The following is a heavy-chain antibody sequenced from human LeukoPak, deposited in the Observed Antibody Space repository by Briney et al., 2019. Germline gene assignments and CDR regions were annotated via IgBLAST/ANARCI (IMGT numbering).Heavy chain of an antibody. CDR1: GFTFSTYA. V-gene: IGHV3-64D*06. D-gene: IGHD1-1*01. J-gene: IGHJ4*02. Sequence: PGGSLRLSCSASGFTFSTYAMHWVRQAPGKGLEYVSAISSNGGDIYYADSVKGRFTVSRDNSKNTLYLQMSSLRAEDTAIYYCVKGQLDQLVSNFDYWGQGTLVTVSS. CDR3: VKGQLDQLVSNFDY. CDR2: ISSNGGDI.